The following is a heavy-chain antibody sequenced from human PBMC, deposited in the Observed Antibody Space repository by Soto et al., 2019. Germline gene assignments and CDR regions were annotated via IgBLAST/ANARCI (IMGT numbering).Heavy chain of an antibody. CDR3: AREAVVAATYYFDY. D-gene: IGHD2-15*01. V-gene: IGHV4-31*03. Sequence: SETLSLTCTVSGGSISSGGYYWSWIRQHPGKGLEWIGYIYYSGSTYYNPSLKSRVTISVDTSKNQFSLKLSSVTAADTAVYYCAREAVVAATYYFDYWGQGTLVTAPQ. CDR2: IYYSGST. CDR1: GGSISSGGYY. J-gene: IGHJ4*02.